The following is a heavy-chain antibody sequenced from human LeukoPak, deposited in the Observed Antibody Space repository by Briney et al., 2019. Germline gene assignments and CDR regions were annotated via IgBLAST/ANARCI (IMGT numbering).Heavy chain of an antibody. J-gene: IGHJ3*02. CDR2: INPNSGDI. CDR3: ARETVTTFNAFDI. V-gene: IGHV1-2*06. CDR1: GYTFTSYG. D-gene: IGHD4-17*01. Sequence: ASVKVSCKASGYTFTSYGISWVRQAPGQGLEWMGRINPNSGDINYAQKFQGRVTMTRDTSISTAFMELTSLRSDDTAVYYCARETVTTFNAFDIWGQGTMVTVSS.